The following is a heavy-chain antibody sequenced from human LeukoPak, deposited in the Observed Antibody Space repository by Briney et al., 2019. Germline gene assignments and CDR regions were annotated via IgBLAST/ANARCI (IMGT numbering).Heavy chain of an antibody. J-gene: IGHJ4*02. CDR1: GGSISSSSYY. Sequence: SETLSLTCTVSGGSISSSSYYWGRIRQPPGKGLEWIGSIYYSGSTYYNPSLKSRVTISVDTSKNQFSLKLSSVTAADTAVYYCARHPDCSSTSCPFDYWGQGTLVTVSS. V-gene: IGHV4-39*01. CDR2: IYYSGST. CDR3: ARHPDCSSTSCPFDY. D-gene: IGHD2-2*01.